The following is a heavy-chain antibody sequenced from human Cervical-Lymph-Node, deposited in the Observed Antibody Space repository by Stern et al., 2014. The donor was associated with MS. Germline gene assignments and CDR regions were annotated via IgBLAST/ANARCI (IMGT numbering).Heavy chain of an antibody. CDR1: GFTFSGYW. V-gene: IGHV3-74*01. CDR3: ARDHYFSVDS. Sequence: VHLVESGGGLVQPGGSLRLSCSASGFTFSGYWMEWVRQAPGKGLVWVSRINSDGSSTIYADSVKGRFTISRDNAKNTLYLQMNSLRAEDTAVYYCARDHYFSVDSWGQGTLVTVPS. CDR2: INSDGSST. J-gene: IGHJ4*02. D-gene: IGHD2/OR15-2a*01.